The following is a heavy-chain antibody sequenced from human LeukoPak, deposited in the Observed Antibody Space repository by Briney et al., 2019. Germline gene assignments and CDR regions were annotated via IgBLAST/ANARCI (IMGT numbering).Heavy chain of an antibody. V-gene: IGHV1-69*05. CDR3: ARGGHLAYCGGDCYSGYYYYYYMDV. CDR1: GGTFSSYA. Sequence: SVKVSCKASGGTFSSYAISWVRQAPGQGLEWMGGIIPIFGTANYAQKFQGRVTITTDESSSTAYMELSSLRSEDTAVYYCARGGHLAYCGGDCYSGYYYYYYMDVWGKGTTVTVSS. J-gene: IGHJ6*03. D-gene: IGHD2-21*02. CDR2: IIPIFGTA.